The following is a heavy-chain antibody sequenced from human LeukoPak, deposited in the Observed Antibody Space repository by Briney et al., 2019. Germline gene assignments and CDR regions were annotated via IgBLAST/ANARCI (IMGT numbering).Heavy chain of an antibody. CDR1: GGSISSYY. CDR2: IYYSGST. J-gene: IGHJ4*02. V-gene: IGHV4-59*08. D-gene: IGHD4-17*01. Sequence: ASETLSLTCTVSGGSISSYYWSWIRQPPGKGLEWIGYIYYSGSTNYNPSLRSRVTISVDTSKNQFSPKLSSVTAADTAVYYCARGGNYGDYDGYFDYWGQGTLVTVSS. CDR3: ARGGNYGDYDGYFDY.